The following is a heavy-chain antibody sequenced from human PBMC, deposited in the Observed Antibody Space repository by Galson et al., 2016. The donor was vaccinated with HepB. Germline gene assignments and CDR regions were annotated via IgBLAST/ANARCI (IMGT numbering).Heavy chain of an antibody. Sequence: LSLTCTVSGGSVSSSYWSWIRQPPGKGLEWIGHISYSGTTNYNPSFKSRVTISVDKSNNQFSLRLTSVTAADTAVYFCATTQVYTSSWPTFDHWGQGTLATVSS. CDR2: ISYSGTT. D-gene: IGHD6-13*01. CDR1: GGSVSSSY. V-gene: IGHV4-59*02. J-gene: IGHJ4*02. CDR3: ATTQVYTSSWPTFDH.